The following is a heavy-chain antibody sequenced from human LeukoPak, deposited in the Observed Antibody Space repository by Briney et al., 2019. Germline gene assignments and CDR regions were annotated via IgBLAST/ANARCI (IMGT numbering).Heavy chain of an antibody. CDR3: VRIPNNAGFPNWFDP. Sequence: PSETLSLTCTVSGVSLSSYYWSWIRQPARKGLGWIWRIYTSGSTNYNPSLKSRVTMSVDTSKNQFSLKLSSVTAADTAVYYCVRIPNNAGFPNWFDPWGQGTLVIVSS. V-gene: IGHV4-4*07. J-gene: IGHJ5*02. CDR2: IYTSGST. CDR1: GVSLSSYY. D-gene: IGHD2-8*01.